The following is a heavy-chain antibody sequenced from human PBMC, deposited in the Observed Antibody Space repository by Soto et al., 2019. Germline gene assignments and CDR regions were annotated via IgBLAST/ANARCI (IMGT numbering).Heavy chain of an antibody. Sequence: PGESLKISCKGSGYSFTSYWISWVRQMPGKGLEWMGRIDPSDSYTNYSPSFQGHVTISADKSISTAYLQWSSLKASDTAMYYCATTINYDFWSGPYDAFDIWGQGTMVTVS. D-gene: IGHD3-3*01. CDR3: ATTINYDFWSGPYDAFDI. J-gene: IGHJ3*02. V-gene: IGHV5-10-1*01. CDR1: GYSFTSYW. CDR2: IDPSDSYT.